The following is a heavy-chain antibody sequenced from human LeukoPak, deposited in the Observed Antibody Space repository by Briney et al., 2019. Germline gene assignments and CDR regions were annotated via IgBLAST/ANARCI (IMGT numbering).Heavy chain of an antibody. CDR2: ISSSGSTI. CDR1: GFTFSSYE. D-gene: IGHD6-19*01. J-gene: IGHJ4*02. V-gene: IGHV3-48*03. Sequence: GGSLRLSCAASGFTFSSYEMNWVRQAPGKGLEWVSYISSSGSTIYYVDSVKGRFTISRDNAKNSLYLQMNSLRDEDTAVYYCARESWLPLDYWGQGTLVTVSS. CDR3: ARESWLPLDY.